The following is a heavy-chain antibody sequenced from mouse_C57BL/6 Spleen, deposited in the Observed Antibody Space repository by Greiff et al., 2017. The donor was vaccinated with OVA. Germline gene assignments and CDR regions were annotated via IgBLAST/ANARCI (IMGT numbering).Heavy chain of an antibody. CDR2: IDPSDSYT. CDR1: GYTFTSYW. CDR3: ARGHYYGSSNYFDY. D-gene: IGHD1-1*01. V-gene: IGHV1-69*01. Sequence: QVQLQQSGAELVMPGASVKLSCKASGYTFTSYWMHWVKQRPGQGLEWIGEIDPSDSYTNYNQKFKGKSTLTVDKSSSTAYMQLSSLTSEDSAVYYCARGHYYGSSNYFDYWGQGTTLTVSS. J-gene: IGHJ2*01.